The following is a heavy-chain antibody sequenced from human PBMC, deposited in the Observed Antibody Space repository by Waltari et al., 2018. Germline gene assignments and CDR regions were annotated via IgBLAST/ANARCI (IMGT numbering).Heavy chain of an antibody. J-gene: IGHJ4*01. CDR3: AAREYLGDTIHY. CDR1: GFSFNDYW. V-gene: IGHV5-51*01. CDR2: IYPRTPET. D-gene: IGHD1-26*01. Sequence: EVQLVQSGAEVKEPGESLKISCTTSGFSFNDYWIGWVRHMPGKGLEWMGTIYPRTPETLSSPSFQGQVTISADRSIKTAYLQWSSLQASDTAIYYCAAREYLGDTIHYWGQGTLVTVSS.